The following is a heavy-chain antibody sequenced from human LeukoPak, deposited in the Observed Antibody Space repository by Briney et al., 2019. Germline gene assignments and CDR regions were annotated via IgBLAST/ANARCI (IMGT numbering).Heavy chain of an antibody. J-gene: IGHJ3*02. CDR2: IHYSGST. CDR1: GGSISGYY. Sequence: SETLSLTCTVSGGSISGYYWSWIRQPPGKGLEWIGYIHYSGSTNYNPSLKSRVTISVDTSKNQFSLKLSSVTAADTAMYYCARAPLALIVFDIWGQGTMVTVSS. CDR3: ARAPLALIVFDI. D-gene: IGHD2-21*01. V-gene: IGHV4-59*01.